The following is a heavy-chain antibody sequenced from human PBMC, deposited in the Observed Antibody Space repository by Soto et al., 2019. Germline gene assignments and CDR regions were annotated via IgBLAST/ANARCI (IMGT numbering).Heavy chain of an antibody. V-gene: IGHV3-30*18. CDR2: ISYDGSNK. CDR1: GFTFSSYG. Sequence: QVQLVESGGGVVQPGRSLRLSCAASGFTFSSYGMHWVRQAPGKGLEWVAGISYDGSNKYYADSVKGRFTISRDNSKNTLYLQMNSLRAEDTAVYYCAKEHYYDSSGYYYNYFDYWGQGTLVTVSS. J-gene: IGHJ4*02. CDR3: AKEHYYDSSGYYYNYFDY. D-gene: IGHD3-22*01.